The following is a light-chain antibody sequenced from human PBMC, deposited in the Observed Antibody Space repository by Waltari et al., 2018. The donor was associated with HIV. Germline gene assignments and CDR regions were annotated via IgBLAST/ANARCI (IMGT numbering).Light chain of an antibody. V-gene: IGLV2-14*03. CDR1: ASAIGDYNY. J-gene: IGLJ2*01. Sequence: QSALTQPASVSGAPGQSITIPCTGTASAIGDYNYVPWYQQHPGKAPKLVIYDVSNRPSGISAPFSGSKSGTTASLTISGLQAEDEAVYYCSSYTRSTLTTAWLFGGGTRLTVL. CDR3: SSYTRSTLTTAWL. CDR2: DVS.